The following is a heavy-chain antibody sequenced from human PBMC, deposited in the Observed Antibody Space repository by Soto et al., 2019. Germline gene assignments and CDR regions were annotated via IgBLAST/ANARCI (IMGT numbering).Heavy chain of an antibody. CDR2: INAGNGNT. CDR3: ARGPGGPDGPGDY. V-gene: IGHV1-3*01. CDR1: GYTFTSYA. D-gene: IGHD2-15*01. Sequence: QVQLVQSGAEVKKPGASVKVSCKASGYTFTSYAMHWVRQAPGQRLEWMGWINAGNGNTKYSQKFQGRGTIPRDTSASTAYMELSSLRSEDTAVYYCARGPGGPDGPGDYWGQGTLVTVSS. J-gene: IGHJ4*02.